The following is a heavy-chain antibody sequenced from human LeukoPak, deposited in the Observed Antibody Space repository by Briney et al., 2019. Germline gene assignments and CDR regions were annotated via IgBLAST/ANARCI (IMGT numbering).Heavy chain of an antibody. CDR1: GFTFSSYW. CDR2: INSDGSST. Sequence: GGSLRLSCAASGFTFSSYWMHWVRRAPGKGLVWVSRINSDGSSTNYADSVKGRFTISRDNAKNTLYLQMNSLRAEDTAVYYCASLSGSNSTDYWGQGTLVTASS. V-gene: IGHV3-74*01. D-gene: IGHD1-26*01. J-gene: IGHJ4*02. CDR3: ASLSGSNSTDY.